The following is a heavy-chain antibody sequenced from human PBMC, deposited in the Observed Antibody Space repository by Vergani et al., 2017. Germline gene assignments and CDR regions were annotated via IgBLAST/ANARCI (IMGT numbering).Heavy chain of an antibody. CDR2: IYYSGST. CDR3: ARSASTDYYDSSGYYHGSFDY. V-gene: IGHV4-31*03. J-gene: IGHJ4*02. D-gene: IGHD3-22*01. Sequence: QVQLQESGPGLVKPSQTLSLTCTVSGGSISSGGYYWSWIRQHPGKGLEWIGYIYYSGSTYYNPSLKSRVTISVDTSKNQFSLKLSSVTAADTAVYYCARSASTDYYDSSGYYHGSFDYWGQGTLVTVSS. CDR1: GGSISSGGYY.